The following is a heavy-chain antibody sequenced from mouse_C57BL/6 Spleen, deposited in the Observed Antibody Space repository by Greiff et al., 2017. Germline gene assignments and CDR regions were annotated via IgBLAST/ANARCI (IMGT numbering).Heavy chain of an antibody. J-gene: IGHJ4*01. CDR3: ARYGGSYYYAMGD. CDR1: GYSFTGYY. CDR2: IFPGTGGT. D-gene: IGHD1-1*01. V-gene: IGHV1-42*01. Sequence: VQLQQSGPELVKPGASVKISCKASGYSFTGYYMNWVKQSPEKSLEWIGEIFPGTGGTTYNQKFKAKATLTADKSSSTAYMPLNSLTSEDSAVEYCARYGGSYYYAMGDWGQGTSVTVSS.